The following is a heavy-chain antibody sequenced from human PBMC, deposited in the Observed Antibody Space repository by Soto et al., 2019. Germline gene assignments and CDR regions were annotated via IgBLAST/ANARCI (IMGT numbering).Heavy chain of an antibody. D-gene: IGHD6-19*01. J-gene: IGHJ1*01. V-gene: IGHV2-5*02. CDR2: IYWDGDK. CDR1: GFSLDTNEVG. CDR3: THFRSGWYMR. Sequence: QITLKESGPALGKPTQTLTLTCTFSGFSLDTNEVGVGWIRQPPGQALEWLALIYWDGDKRYSPSLKSRLTITKDTSKNQVVHTMTNMDPLDTATYYCTHFRSGWYMRRGQCTLVTVSS.